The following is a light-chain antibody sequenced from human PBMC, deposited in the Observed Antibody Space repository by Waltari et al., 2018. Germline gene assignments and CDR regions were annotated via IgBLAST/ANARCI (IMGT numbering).Light chain of an antibody. CDR2: SNN. Sequence: QSVLTQPPSASGTPGQRVTISCSGSSSNIGSNTVNWYQQLPGTAPKLLIYSNNQRPSGVPDRFSGYKSGTSASLASSGLQSEDEADYYCAAWDDSLNGRVFGGGTKLTVL. CDR1: SSNIGSNT. CDR3: AAWDDSLNGRV. V-gene: IGLV1-44*01. J-gene: IGLJ3*02.